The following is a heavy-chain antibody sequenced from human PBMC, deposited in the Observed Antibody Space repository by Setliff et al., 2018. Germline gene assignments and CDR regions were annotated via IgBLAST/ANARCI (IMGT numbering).Heavy chain of an antibody. CDR3: AASRAYTGAVEEWFLPKTFDF. CDR2: IYVTEST. Sequence: PSETLSLTCTVSGDSITSGSDYWNWIRQPAGKGLEWLGRIYVTESTKYNPSLKSRVTLSIDKSKNQFSLKLSSVTAADAALYYCAASRAYTGAVEEWFLPKTFDFWGQGSPVTVSS. V-gene: IGHV4-61*02. CDR1: GDSITSGSDY. D-gene: IGHD3-10*01. J-gene: IGHJ4*02.